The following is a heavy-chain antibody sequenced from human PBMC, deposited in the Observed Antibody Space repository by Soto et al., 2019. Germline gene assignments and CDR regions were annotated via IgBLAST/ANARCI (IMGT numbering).Heavy chain of an antibody. CDR3: ARDLYYYDSSGYYYVPYYYYGMDV. J-gene: IGHJ6*01. CDR2: IWYDGSNK. Sequence: GGSLRLSCAASGFAFSSYDMSWVRQAPGKGLVWVSVIWYDGSNKYYADSVKGRFTISRDNSKNTLYLQMNSLRAEDTAVYYCARDLYYYDSSGYYYVPYYYYGMDVWGQGT. V-gene: IGHV3-33*08. CDR1: GFAFSSYD. D-gene: IGHD3-22*01.